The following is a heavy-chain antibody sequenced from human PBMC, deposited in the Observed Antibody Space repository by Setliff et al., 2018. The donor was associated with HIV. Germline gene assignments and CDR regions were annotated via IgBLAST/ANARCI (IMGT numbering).Heavy chain of an antibody. J-gene: IGHJ4*02. CDR3: ARTSLGISEDC. V-gene: IGHV3-30*04. Sequence: GGSLRLSCAASGFTFSYYTMHWIRQTPDNGLEWVAVISYDGSSTSYADSVKGRFTISRDNARNTLYLQMNSLRAEDTAVYYCARTSLGISEDCWGQGTLVTVSS. D-gene: IGHD7-27*01. CDR1: GFTFSYYT. CDR2: ISYDGSST.